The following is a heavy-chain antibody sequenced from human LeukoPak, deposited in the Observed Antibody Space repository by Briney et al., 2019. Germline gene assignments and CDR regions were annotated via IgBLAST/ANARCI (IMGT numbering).Heavy chain of an antibody. J-gene: IGHJ4*02. D-gene: IGHD6-13*01. Sequence: SETLSLTCAVYGGSFSGYYWSWIRQPPGKGLEWIGEINHSGSTNYNPSLKSRVTISVDTSKNQFSLKLSSVTAADTAVYYCARGIIAAAGPDFNFDYWGQGTLVTVSS. CDR3: ARGIIAAAGPDFNFDY. CDR1: GGSFSGYY. V-gene: IGHV4-34*01. CDR2: INHSGST.